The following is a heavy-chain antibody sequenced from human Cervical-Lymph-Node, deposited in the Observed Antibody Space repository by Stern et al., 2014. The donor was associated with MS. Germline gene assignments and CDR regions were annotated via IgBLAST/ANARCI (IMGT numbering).Heavy chain of an antibody. J-gene: IGHJ5*02. CDR3: ARGVVSNRAAETLHNLFDP. Sequence: QVQLVQSGAEVKKPGSSMNVSCKTSGGTFSSSYAITWMRQAPGQGLEWMGRIIPILGLANYAQKFQGRVIITADKSTSTTYMELSSLRSEDTAVYYCARGVVSNRAAETLHNLFDPWGQGTLVTVSS. CDR2: IIPILGLA. D-gene: IGHD6-13*01. V-gene: IGHV1-69*09. CDR1: GGTFSSSYA.